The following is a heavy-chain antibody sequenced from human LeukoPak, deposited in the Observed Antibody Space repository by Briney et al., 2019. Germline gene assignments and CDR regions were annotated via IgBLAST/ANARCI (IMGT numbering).Heavy chain of an antibody. Sequence: SETLSLTCTVSGGSISSYYWSRIRQPPGKGLEWIGYIYYSGSTNYNPSLKSRVTISVDTSKNQFSLKLSSVTAADTAVYYCARELSFDLWGRGTLVTVSS. CDR3: ARELSFDL. J-gene: IGHJ2*01. D-gene: IGHD2-15*01. CDR2: IYYSGST. V-gene: IGHV4-59*01. CDR1: GGSISSYY.